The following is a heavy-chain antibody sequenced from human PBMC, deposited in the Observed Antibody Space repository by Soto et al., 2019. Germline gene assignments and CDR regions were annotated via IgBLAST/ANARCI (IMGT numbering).Heavy chain of an antibody. Sequence: QVQLQESGPGLVEPSGTLSLTCAVSGDSISSSHWWSWVRQPPGKGLEWIGEIFHRGATKYNPSLESRVTMSVDKSNNQLSLKLRSVTAADTAVYYCARQLERGDLPEGFEYWGQGTLATVSS. V-gene: IGHV4-4*02. CDR2: IFHRGAT. D-gene: IGHD1-1*01. CDR1: GDSISSSHW. CDR3: ARQLERGDLPEGFEY. J-gene: IGHJ4*02.